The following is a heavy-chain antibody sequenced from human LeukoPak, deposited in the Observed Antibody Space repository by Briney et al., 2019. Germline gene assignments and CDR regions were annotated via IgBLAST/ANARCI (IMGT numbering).Heavy chain of an antibody. CDR2: ISGSGGST. J-gene: IGHJ4*02. D-gene: IGHD3-16*02. CDR1: GFTFSSYA. Sequence: GGSLRLSCAASGFTFSSYAMSWVRQAPGKGLEWVSAISGSGGSTYYADPVKGRFTISRDNSKNTLYLQMNSLRAEDTAVYYCAKGNDYVGGSYRPFDYWGQGTLVTVSS. CDR3: AKGNDYVGGSYRPFDY. V-gene: IGHV3-23*01.